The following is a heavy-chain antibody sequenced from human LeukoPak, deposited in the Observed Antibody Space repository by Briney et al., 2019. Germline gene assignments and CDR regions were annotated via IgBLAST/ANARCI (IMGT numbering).Heavy chain of an antibody. CDR1: GFIFSSYG. V-gene: IGHV3-33*01. J-gene: IGHJ4*02. CDR3: ARDLRAIAVAGSTIDY. Sequence: GGALMLHCCAFGFIFSSYGLHWVLQAPAKGVVWVVVIWYDGSNKYYADSVKGRFTISRDNSKNTLYLQMNSLRAEDTAVYYCARDLRAIAVAGSTIDYWGQGTLVTVSS. D-gene: IGHD6-19*01. CDR2: IWYDGSNK.